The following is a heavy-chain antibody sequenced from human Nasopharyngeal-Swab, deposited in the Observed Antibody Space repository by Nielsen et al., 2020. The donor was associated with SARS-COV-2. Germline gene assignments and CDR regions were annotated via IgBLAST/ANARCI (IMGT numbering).Heavy chain of an antibody. CDR3: AKDHCSSTSCYGGFDY. CDR2: ISYDGSNK. V-gene: IGHV3-30*18. J-gene: IGHJ4*02. Sequence: SLKISCAASGFTFSSYGMHWVRQAPGKGLEWVAVISYDGSNKYYADSVKGRFTISRDNSKNTLYLQMNSLRAEDTAVYYCAKDHCSSTSCYGGFDYWGQGTLVTVSS. D-gene: IGHD2-2*01. CDR1: GFTFSSYG.